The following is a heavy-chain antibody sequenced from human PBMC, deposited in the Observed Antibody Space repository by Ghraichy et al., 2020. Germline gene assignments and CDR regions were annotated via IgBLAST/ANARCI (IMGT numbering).Heavy chain of an antibody. D-gene: IGHD3-22*01. V-gene: IGHV3-21*01. Sequence: GGSLRLSCAASGFTFSSYSMNWVRQAPGKGLEWVSSIGSNGNYIYYADSVKGRFTISRDNAKNSQYLQMNSLRAEDTAVYYCARHLAYHFDSSGYLLDYWGQGTLVTVSS. CDR3: ARHLAYHFDSSGYLLDY. CDR1: GFTFSSYS. J-gene: IGHJ4*02. CDR2: IGSNGNYI.